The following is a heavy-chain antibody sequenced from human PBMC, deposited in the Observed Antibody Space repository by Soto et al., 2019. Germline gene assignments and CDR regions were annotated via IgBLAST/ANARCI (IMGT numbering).Heavy chain of an antibody. CDR3: AKAWMDNARQRYFDH. J-gene: IGHJ4*02. V-gene: IGHV3-23*01. CDR1: GFTFSSYA. D-gene: IGHD5-12*01. Sequence: EMHLLESGGGLVQPGGSLRLSCAASGFTFSSYAMSWVRQAPGKGLEWVSAISGSGGATYYADSVKGRFTISRDNSKNTLYLQMNSLRAEDTAVYSCAKAWMDNARQRYFDHWGQGTLVTVSS. CDR2: ISGSGGAT.